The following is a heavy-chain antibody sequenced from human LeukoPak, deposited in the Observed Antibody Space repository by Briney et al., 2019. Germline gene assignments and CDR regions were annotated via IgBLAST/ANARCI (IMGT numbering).Heavy chain of an antibody. Sequence: GSSVKVSCKASGGTFSSYAISWVRQAPGQGLEWMGRIIPILGIANYAQKFQGRVTITADKSTSTAYMELSSLRSEDTAVYYCATDRSVTMVRGVIILSAFDIWGQGTMVTVSS. CDR1: GGTFSSYA. V-gene: IGHV1-69*04. J-gene: IGHJ3*02. CDR3: ATDRSVTMVRGVIILSAFDI. CDR2: IIPILGIA. D-gene: IGHD3-10*01.